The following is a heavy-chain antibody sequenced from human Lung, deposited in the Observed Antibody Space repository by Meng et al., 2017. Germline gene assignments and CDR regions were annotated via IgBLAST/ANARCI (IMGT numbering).Heavy chain of an antibody. J-gene: IGHJ4*02. D-gene: IGHD2-21*01. V-gene: IGHV4-4*02. CDR3: TKNDFYCLGY. CDR2: IYHSGST. Sequence: LREPGPGRVKPSGTLSLTCAVSGGSISSDNWWSWVRQPPGKGLEWIGEIYHSGSTNYNPSLKSRITISVDKPKNQFSLTLSSVTAADTAVYYCTKNDFYCLGYWGQGTLVTVSS. CDR1: GGSISSDNW.